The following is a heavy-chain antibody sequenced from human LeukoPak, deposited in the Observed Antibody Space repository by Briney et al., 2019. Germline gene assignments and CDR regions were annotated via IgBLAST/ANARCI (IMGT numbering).Heavy chain of an antibody. J-gene: IGHJ3*02. Sequence: ASVKVSCKASGYTFTSYYMHWVRQAPGQGLEWMGIINPSGGSTSYAQKLQGRVTMATDTSTSTAYMELRGLRSDDTAVYYCARDRGTREQWLVRNDAFDIWGQGTMVTVSS. D-gene: IGHD6-19*01. CDR2: INPSGGST. CDR1: GYTFTSYY. CDR3: ARDRGTREQWLVRNDAFDI. V-gene: IGHV1-46*01.